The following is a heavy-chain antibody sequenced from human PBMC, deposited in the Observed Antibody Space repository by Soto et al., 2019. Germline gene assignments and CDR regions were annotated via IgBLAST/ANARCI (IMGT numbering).Heavy chain of an antibody. Sequence: PSETLSLTCTVSGGSVSSGSYYWNWIRQPPGKGLEWIGYIYYSGSTNYNPSLKSRVTISVDTSKNQFSLKLSSVTAADTAVYYCARDKITGLFDYWGQGTLVTVSS. D-gene: IGHD2-8*02. CDR3: ARDKITGLFDY. J-gene: IGHJ4*02. CDR2: IYYSGST. V-gene: IGHV4-61*01. CDR1: GGSVSSGSYY.